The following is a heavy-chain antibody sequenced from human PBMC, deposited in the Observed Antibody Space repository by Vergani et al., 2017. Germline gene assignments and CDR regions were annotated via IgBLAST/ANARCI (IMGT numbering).Heavy chain of an antibody. J-gene: IGHJ3*02. CDR1: GGSVSSGSYY. CDR2: IYYSGST. CDR3: ARDVSGGNSLGAFDI. D-gene: IGHD4-23*01. V-gene: IGHV4-61*01. Sequence: QVQLQESGPGLVKPSETLSLTCTVSGGSVSSGSYYWSWIRQPPGKGLEWIGYIYYSGSTNYNPSLKSRVTISVDTSKNQFSLKLSSVTAADTAVYYCARDVSGGNSLGAFDIWGQGTMVTVSS.